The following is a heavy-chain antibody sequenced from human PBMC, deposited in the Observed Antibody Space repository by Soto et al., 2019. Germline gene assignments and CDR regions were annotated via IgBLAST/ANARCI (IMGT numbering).Heavy chain of an antibody. CDR2: IYYSGST. V-gene: IGHV4-31*03. CDR3: ARDRGDSEYYYYYYGMDV. D-gene: IGHD3-10*01. Sequence: SETLSLTCTVSGGSISSGGYYWSWIRQHPGKGLEWIGYIYYSGSTYYNPSLKSRVTISVDTSKNQFSLKLSSVTAADTAVYYCARDRGDSEYYYYYYGMDVWGQGTTVTVS. CDR1: GGSISSGGYY. J-gene: IGHJ6*02.